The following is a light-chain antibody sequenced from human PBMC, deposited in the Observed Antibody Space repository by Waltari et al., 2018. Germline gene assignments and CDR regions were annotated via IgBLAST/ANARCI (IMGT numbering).Light chain of an antibody. CDR1: QAISTF. J-gene: IGKJ4*01. CDR3: QQYSTFPPT. CDR2: AAS. Sequence: DIQMTQSPSSLSPSVGDRVILTCRARQAISTFLAWFKLKPGKAPKSLIYAASTLQTGVSSNFSGSGSGTDFTLTISSLQPGDCATYYCQQYSTFPPTFGGGTRVEI. V-gene: IGKV1-16*02.